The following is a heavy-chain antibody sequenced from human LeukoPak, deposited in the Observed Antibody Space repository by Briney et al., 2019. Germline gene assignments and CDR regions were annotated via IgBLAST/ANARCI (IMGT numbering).Heavy chain of an antibody. Sequence: PGGSLRLSCAASGFTFSDYYMSWIRQAPGKGLEWVSYITSGRTTYYADSVKGRFTISRDNAKNSLYLQMNNLRAEDTAVYYCARSGIKMVRGVIIKSPYHMDVWGKGTTVTVSS. D-gene: IGHD3-10*01. V-gene: IGHV3-11*04. J-gene: IGHJ6*03. CDR1: GFTFSDYY. CDR2: ITSGRTT. CDR3: ARSGIKMVRGVIIKSPYHMDV.